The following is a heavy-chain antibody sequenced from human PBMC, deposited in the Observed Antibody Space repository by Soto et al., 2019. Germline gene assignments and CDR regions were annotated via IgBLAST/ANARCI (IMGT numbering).Heavy chain of an antibody. CDR1: GGSISSGGYS. J-gene: IGHJ4*02. CDR2: VYNSGGT. Sequence: LQLQESGSGLVKPSQTLSLTWAVSGGSISSGGYSWGWIGQPPWKGLEWIGYVYNSGGTYYNPSLKRRVTIAVDRSTNQFSLKLSSVTAEDTAVYYCARVPDYWGQGTLVTVSS. V-gene: IGHV4-30-2*01. CDR3: ARVPDY.